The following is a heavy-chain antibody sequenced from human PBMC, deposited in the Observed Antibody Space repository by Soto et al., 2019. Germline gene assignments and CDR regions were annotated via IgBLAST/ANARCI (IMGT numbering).Heavy chain of an antibody. CDR1: GVTFSSYA. CDR3: AKTDPGYCSGGSCYLFEYFQH. Sequence: GGSLRLSCAASGVTFSSYAMSWVRQAPGKGLEWVSAISGSGGSTYYADSVKGRFTISRDNSKNTLYLQMNSLRAEDTAVYYCAKTDPGYCSGGSCYLFEYFQHWGQGTLVTVSS. D-gene: IGHD2-15*01. J-gene: IGHJ1*01. CDR2: ISGSGGST. V-gene: IGHV3-23*01.